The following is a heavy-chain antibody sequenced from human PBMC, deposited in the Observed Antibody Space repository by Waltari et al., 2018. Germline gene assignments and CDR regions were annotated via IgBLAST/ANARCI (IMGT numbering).Heavy chain of an antibody. CDR2: IYYSGST. CDR1: GGSISSYY. CDR3: ARIQGAGDYGDFDY. V-gene: IGHV4-59*01. D-gene: IGHD4-17*01. Sequence: QVQLQESGPGLVKPSETLSLTCTVSGGSISSYYWGWIRQPPGKGLQWIGNIYYSGSTNSNPSLKSRVIISVDTSRNQCSLKLSSVTAADTAVYYCARIQGAGDYGDFDYWGQGTLVTVSS. J-gene: IGHJ4*02.